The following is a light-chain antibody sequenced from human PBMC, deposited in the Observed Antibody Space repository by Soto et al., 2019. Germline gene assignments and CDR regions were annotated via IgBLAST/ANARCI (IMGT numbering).Light chain of an antibody. CDR1: QSVSSY. CDR3: QQRSNWPT. V-gene: IGKV3-11*01. J-gene: IGKJ4*01. Sequence: EIVLTQSPATLSLSPGERATLSCRASQSVSSYLAWYQQKPGQAPRLLIYDASNRATGIPARFSGSGSGTDFTLTISSLETEDFAVYYCQQRSNWPTFGGGNKVEIK. CDR2: DAS.